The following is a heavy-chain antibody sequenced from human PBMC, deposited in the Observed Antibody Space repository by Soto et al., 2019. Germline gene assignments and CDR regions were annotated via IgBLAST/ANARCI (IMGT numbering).Heavy chain of an antibody. CDR2: IKSKTDGGTT. CDR1: GFTFSNAW. CDR3: TTDGRDFWSGYYRNYYMDV. V-gene: IGHV3-15*01. Sequence: PGGSLRLSCAASGFTFSNAWMSRVRQAPGKGLEWVGRIKSKTDGGTTDYAAPVKGRFTISRDDSKNTLYLQMNSLKTEDTAVYYCTTDGRDFWSGYYRNYYMDVWGKGTTVTVSS. D-gene: IGHD3-3*01. J-gene: IGHJ6*03.